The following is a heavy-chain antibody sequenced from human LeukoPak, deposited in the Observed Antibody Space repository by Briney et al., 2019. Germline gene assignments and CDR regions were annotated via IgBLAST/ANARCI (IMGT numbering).Heavy chain of an antibody. CDR1: GSTFSSYV. CDR2: IEQDGSEK. CDR3: ARVAWELPLDY. Sequence: GRSLRLSCAASGSTFSSYVMHWVRQAPGKGLEWVANIEQDGSEKYYVDSVKGRFTISRDNAKNSLYLQMNSLRAEDTAVYYCARVAWELPLDYWGQGTLVTVSS. D-gene: IGHD1-26*01. J-gene: IGHJ4*02. V-gene: IGHV3-7*01.